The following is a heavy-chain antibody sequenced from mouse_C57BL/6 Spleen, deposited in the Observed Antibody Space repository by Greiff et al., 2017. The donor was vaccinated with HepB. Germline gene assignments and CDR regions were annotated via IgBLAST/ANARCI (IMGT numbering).Heavy chain of an antibody. Sequence: EVQLQQSGPELVKPGASVKISCKASGYSFTGYYMHWVKQSSEKSLEWIGEINPSTGGTSYNQKFKGKATLTVDKSSSTAYMQLKSLTSEDSAVYYCARGSYYDGSSYLHWYFDVWGTGTTVTVSS. D-gene: IGHD1-1*01. CDR2: INPSTGGT. J-gene: IGHJ1*03. CDR1: GYSFTGYY. V-gene: IGHV1-43*01. CDR3: ARGSYYDGSSYLHWYFDV.